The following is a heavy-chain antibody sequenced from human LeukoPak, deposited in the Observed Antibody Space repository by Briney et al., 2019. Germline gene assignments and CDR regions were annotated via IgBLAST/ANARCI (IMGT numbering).Heavy chain of an antibody. J-gene: IGHJ5*02. CDR3: VRHDFDYSSSSDNFFDP. CDR1: GGSISNYY. V-gene: IGHV4-4*08. Sequence: SETLSLTCTVSGGSISNYYWSWIRQPPGKGLEWIGFIYTSWRSNHNLSLNSRVNISLDTSKNQLYLELSTVNAADPAVNYFVRHDFDYSSSSDNFFDPWGQGTLVTVSS. CDR2: IYTSWRS. D-gene: IGHD6-6*01.